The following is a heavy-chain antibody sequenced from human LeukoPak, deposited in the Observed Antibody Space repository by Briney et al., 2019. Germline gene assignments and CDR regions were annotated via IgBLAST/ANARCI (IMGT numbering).Heavy chain of an antibody. J-gene: IGHJ4*02. V-gene: IGHV4-34*01. D-gene: IGHD4-17*01. Sequence: SETLSLTCAVYGGSFSGYYWSWIRQPPGKGLEWIGEINHSGSTNYNPSLKSRVTISVDTSKNQFSLKLSSVTAADTAVYYCARGPNDYGDYVFDYWGQGTLVTVSS. CDR1: GGSFSGYY. CDR2: INHSGST. CDR3: ARGPNDYGDYVFDY.